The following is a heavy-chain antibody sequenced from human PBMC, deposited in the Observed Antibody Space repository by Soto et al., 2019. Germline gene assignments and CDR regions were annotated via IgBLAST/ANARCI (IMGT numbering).Heavy chain of an antibody. D-gene: IGHD2-2*01. V-gene: IGHV1-69*13. CDR1: GGTFSSYA. Sequence: EASVKVSCKASGGTFSSYAIIWVRQAPGQGLEWMGGIIPISGTANYAQKFQGRVTITADESTSTAYMELSSLRSEDTAVYYCARSQGSSTSLEIYYYYYYGMDVWGQGTTVTVSS. J-gene: IGHJ6*02. CDR3: ARSQGSSTSLEIYYYYYYGMDV. CDR2: IIPISGTA.